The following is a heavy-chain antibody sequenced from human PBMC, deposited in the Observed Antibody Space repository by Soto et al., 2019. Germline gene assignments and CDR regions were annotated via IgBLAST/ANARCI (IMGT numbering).Heavy chain of an antibody. CDR1: GYTFTSYG. CDR3: ARWDGYGSGSYYRNNWFDP. V-gene: IGHV1-18*01. D-gene: IGHD3-10*01. J-gene: IGHJ5*02. CDR2: ISAYNGNT. Sequence: QVQLVQSGAEVKKPGASVKVSCKASGYTFTSYGISWVRQAPGQGLEWMGWISAYNGNTNYAQKLQGRVTMTTDTSTSTAYMEPRSLRSDDTAVYYCARWDGYGSGSYYRNNWFDPWGQGTLVTVSS.